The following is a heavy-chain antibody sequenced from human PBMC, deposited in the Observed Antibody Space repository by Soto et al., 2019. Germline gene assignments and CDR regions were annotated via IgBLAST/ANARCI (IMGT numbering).Heavy chain of an antibody. J-gene: IGHJ6*02. Sequence: ASVKVSCKASGYTFTSYGISWVRQAPGQGLEWMGWISAYNGNTNYAQKLQGRVTMTTDTSTSTAYMELRSLRSDDTAVYYCARDPKDGSGSRHLLHYYYYYGMDVWGQGTTVTVSS. D-gene: IGHD3-10*01. CDR2: ISAYNGNT. CDR1: GYTFTSYG. CDR3: ARDPKDGSGSRHLLHYYYYYGMDV. V-gene: IGHV1-18*01.